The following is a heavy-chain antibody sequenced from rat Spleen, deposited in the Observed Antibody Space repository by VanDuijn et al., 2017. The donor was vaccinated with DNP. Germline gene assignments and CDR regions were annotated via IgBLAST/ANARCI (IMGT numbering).Heavy chain of an antibody. D-gene: IGHD1-2*01. CDR1: GFTFSDYY. J-gene: IGHJ2*01. CDR3: ARHRAIAAIWDY. CDR2: IIYDGSST. Sequence: EVQLVESGGGLVQPGRSLKLSCAASGFTFSDYYMAWVRQAPTKGLEWVATIIYDGSSTYYGDSVKGRFTISRDYARSTLYLQMNSLRSEDTASYYCARHRAIAAIWDYWGQGVMVTVSS. V-gene: IGHV5-22*01.